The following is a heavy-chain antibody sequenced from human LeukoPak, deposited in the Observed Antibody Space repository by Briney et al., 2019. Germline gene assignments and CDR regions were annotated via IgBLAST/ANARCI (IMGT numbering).Heavy chain of an antibody. Sequence: PSETLSLTCTVSGGSVSSDNYYWTWIRQPPGKGLQWIGYISYSGSTNYNPSLKSRVTISLHTSKNQFSLRLSSLTAADTAVYYCARRHYYNGRAYYFLDYWGRGTLVTVSS. CDR3: ARRHYYNGRAYYFLDY. CDR1: GGSVSSDNYY. J-gene: IGHJ4*02. CDR2: ISYSGST. V-gene: IGHV4-61*01. D-gene: IGHD3-22*01.